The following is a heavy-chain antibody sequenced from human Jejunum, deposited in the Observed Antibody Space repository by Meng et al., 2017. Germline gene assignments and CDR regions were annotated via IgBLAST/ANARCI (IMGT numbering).Heavy chain of an antibody. CDR3: ARGARGSLQSGIDY. D-gene: IGHD1-26*01. CDR2: ISSNSGTT. J-gene: IGHJ4*02. V-gene: IGHV3-9*03. CDR1: EFTFDHYA. Sequence: SLKISCAASEFTFDHYAMHWVRQAPGKGLEWVSGISSNSGTTGYADSVKGRFTISRDNGKDSLYLQMNSLRMEDMAFYYCARGARGSLQSGIDYWGQGTLVTVSS.